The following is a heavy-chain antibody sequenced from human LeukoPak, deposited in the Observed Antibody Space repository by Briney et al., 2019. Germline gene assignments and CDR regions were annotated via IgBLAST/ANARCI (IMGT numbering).Heavy chain of an antibody. J-gene: IGHJ5*02. CDR3: ARGDYGDYGS. CDR1: GGSFSGYY. D-gene: IGHD4-17*01. Sequence: PSETLSLTCAVYGGSFSGYYWSWIRQPPGKGLEWIGEINHSGSTNYNPSLKSRVTISVDTPKNQFSLKLSSVTAADTAVYYCARGDYGDYGSWGQGTLVTVSS. V-gene: IGHV4-34*01. CDR2: INHSGST.